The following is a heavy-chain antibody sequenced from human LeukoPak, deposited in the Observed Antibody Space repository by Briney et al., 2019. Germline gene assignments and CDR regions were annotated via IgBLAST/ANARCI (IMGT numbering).Heavy chain of an antibody. D-gene: IGHD2-15*01. J-gene: IGHJ5*02. CDR3: ARVVLVVAAPNWFDP. V-gene: IGHV1-18*01. CDR2: ISAYNGNT. Sequence: ASVKVSCKASGYTFTSYGISWVRQATGQGLEWMGWISAYNGNTNYAQKLQCRVTMTTDTSTSTAYMELRSLRSDDTAVYYCARVVLVVAAPNWFDPWGQGTLVTVSS. CDR1: GYTFTSYG.